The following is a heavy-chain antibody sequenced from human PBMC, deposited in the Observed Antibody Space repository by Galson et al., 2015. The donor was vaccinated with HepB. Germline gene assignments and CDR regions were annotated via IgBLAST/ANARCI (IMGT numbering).Heavy chain of an antibody. J-gene: IGHJ4*02. CDR3: ARDAPGIVVPAAISFDY. CDR2: ISYDGSNK. CDR1: GFTFSSYA. Sequence: SLRLSCAASGFTFSSYAMHWVRQAPGKGLEWVAVISYDGSNKYYADSVKGRFTISRDNSKNALYLQMNSLRDEDTAVYYCARDAPGIVVPAAISFDYWGQGTLVTVSS. V-gene: IGHV3-30-3*01. D-gene: IGHD2-2*01.